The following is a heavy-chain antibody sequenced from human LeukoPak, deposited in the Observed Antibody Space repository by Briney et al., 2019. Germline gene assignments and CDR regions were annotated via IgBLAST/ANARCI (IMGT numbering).Heavy chain of an antibody. CDR1: GFTFSSYR. J-gene: IGHJ4*02. CDR2: ISSSGSNI. CDR3: TRDPPDTSSRCIDY. Sequence: GGSXRLSCAASGFTFSSYRMNWVRQAPGKGLEWVSSISSSGSNIYYADSVKGRFTISRDNAKNSLYLQMNSLRAEDTAVYYCTRDPPDTSSRCIDYWGQGTLVTVSS. D-gene: IGHD6-13*01. V-gene: IGHV3-21*01.